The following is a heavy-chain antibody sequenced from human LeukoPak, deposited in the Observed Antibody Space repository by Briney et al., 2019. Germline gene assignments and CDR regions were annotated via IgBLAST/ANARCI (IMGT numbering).Heavy chain of an antibody. J-gene: IGHJ3*02. CDR2: ISAYNGNT. CDR3: AREGKTYYYDSSGWGAFDI. Sequence: ASVKVSCKASGYTFTSYGISWVRQAPGQGLEWMGWISAYNGNTNYAQKLQGRVTMTTDTSTSTAYMELRSLRSEDTAVYYCAREGKTYYYDSSGWGAFDIWGQGTMVTVSS. D-gene: IGHD3-22*01. CDR1: GYTFTSYG. V-gene: IGHV1-18*01.